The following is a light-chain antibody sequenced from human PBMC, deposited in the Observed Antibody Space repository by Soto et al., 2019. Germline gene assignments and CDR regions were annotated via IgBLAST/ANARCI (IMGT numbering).Light chain of an antibody. CDR1: QSVSTS. CDR3: QQYNKWWT. J-gene: IGKJ1*01. V-gene: IGKV3-15*01. CDR2: GAS. Sequence: EIVMTQSPATLSVSPGERATLSCRASQSVSTSLAWYQHKPGQAPRLLISGASTRATGVPARFSGSGSETEFTLTISSLQSEDFAVYYCQQYNKWWTFGQGTKVEIK.